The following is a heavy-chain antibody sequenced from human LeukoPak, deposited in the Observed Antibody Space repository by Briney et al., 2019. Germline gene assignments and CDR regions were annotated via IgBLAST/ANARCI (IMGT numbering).Heavy chain of an antibody. Sequence: SETLSLTCTVSGDSVSSTNYYWDWIRQPPGKGLEWIGSIYYSGSTYYNPSLKSRVTISVDTSKNQFSLKLNSVTAADTALYYCARRYYYGSGSYYDYWGQGTLVTVSS. CDR3: ARRYYYGSGSYYDY. J-gene: IGHJ4*02. V-gene: IGHV4-39*01. CDR2: IYYSGST. CDR1: GDSVSSTNYY. D-gene: IGHD3-10*01.